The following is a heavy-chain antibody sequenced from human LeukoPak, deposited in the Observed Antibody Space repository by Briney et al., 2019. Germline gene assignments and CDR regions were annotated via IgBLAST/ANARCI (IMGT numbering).Heavy chain of an antibody. CDR1: GGSISSYY. V-gene: IGHV4-59*01. D-gene: IGHD2-15*01. CDR2: IYYSGST. CDR3: ASSHYCSGGSCYGIDP. Sequence: SETLSLTCTVSGGSISSYYWSWIRQPPGKGLEWIGYIYYSGSTNYNPSLKSRVTISVDTSKNQFFLKLSSVTAADTAVYYCASSHYCSGGSCYGIDPWGQGTLVTVSS. J-gene: IGHJ5*02.